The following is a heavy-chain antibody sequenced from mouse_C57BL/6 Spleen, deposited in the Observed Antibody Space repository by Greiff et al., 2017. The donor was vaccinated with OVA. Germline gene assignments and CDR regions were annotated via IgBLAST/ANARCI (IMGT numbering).Heavy chain of an antibody. V-gene: IGHV1-53*01. CDR2: INPSNGGT. D-gene: IGHD1-1*01. J-gene: IGHJ1*03. CDR1: GYTFTSYW. CDR3: ARPAYGSSPWYFDV. Sequence: QVQLQQPGTELVKPGASVKLSCKASGYTFTSYWMHWVKQRPGQGLEWIGNINPSNGGTNYNEKFKSKATLTVDKSSSTAYMQLSSLTSEDSAVYYCARPAYGSSPWYFDVWGTGTTVTVSS.